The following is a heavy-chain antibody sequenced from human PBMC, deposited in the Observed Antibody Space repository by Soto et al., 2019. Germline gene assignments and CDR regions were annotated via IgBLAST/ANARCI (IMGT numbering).Heavy chain of an antibody. CDR1: SGSISSSNW. J-gene: IGHJ4*02. CDR3: ASQESSLRLFDY. CDR2: IYHSGST. D-gene: IGHD4-17*01. Sequence: QVQLQESGPGLVKPSGTLSLTCAVSSGSISSSNWWSWVRQPPGKGLEWIGEIYHSGSTNYNPSPKSRVTISVDKSKNLFSLKLSSVTAADTAVYYCASQESSLRLFDYWGQGTLVTVSS. V-gene: IGHV4-4*02.